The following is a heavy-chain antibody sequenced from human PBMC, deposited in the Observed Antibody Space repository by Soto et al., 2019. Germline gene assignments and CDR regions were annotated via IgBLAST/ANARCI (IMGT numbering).Heavy chain of an antibody. CDR3: ARHLQDYGSGPGMDV. D-gene: IGHD3-10*01. V-gene: IGHV4-39*01. Sequence: QLQLQESGPGLVKPSETLSLTCTVSGGSISSSSYYWGWIRQPPGKGLEWIGSIYYSGSTYYNPSLKSRVTISVDTSKNQFSLKLSSVTAADTAVYYCARHLQDYGSGPGMDVWGQGTTVTVSS. CDR1: GGSISSSSYY. J-gene: IGHJ6*02. CDR2: IYYSGST.